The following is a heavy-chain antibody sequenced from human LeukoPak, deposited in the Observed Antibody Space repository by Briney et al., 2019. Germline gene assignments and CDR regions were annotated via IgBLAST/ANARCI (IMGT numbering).Heavy chain of an antibody. CDR3: ARIAGSGSLNWFDP. V-gene: IGHV1-2*02. CDR1: GYTFTDYY. CDR2: IYPKSGGT. Sequence: ASVKVSFKASGYTFTDYYIHWMRPAPGQGPEWMGWIYPKSGGTISAQKFQGRVTLTSDTSISTTYMELTGLRSDDTAVYYCARIAGSGSLNWFDPWGQGTLATVSS. D-gene: IGHD3-10*01. J-gene: IGHJ5*02.